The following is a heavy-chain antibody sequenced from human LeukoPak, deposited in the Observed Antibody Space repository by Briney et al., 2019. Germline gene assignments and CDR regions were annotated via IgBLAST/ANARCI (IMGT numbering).Heavy chain of an antibody. V-gene: IGHV4-38-2*02. CDR2: IYHSVTT. CDR3: ARDGVFHDSDGYSFDY. Sequence: SETLSLTCAVSNYSITSGYFWCWIRQPPGKGLELIASIYHSVTTYYNPSLRNRVTLFVDTSKNQFALKLTSLTAADTAVYYCARDGVFHDSDGYSFDYWGQGTLVTVSS. D-gene: IGHD3-22*01. CDR1: NYSITSGYF. J-gene: IGHJ4*02.